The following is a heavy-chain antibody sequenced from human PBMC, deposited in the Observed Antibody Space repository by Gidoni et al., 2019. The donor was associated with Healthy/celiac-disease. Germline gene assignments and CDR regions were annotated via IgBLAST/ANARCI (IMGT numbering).Heavy chain of an antibody. J-gene: IGHJ4*02. CDR3: TRLGDSGSYSPLDY. V-gene: IGHV3-49*05. CDR1: GFTFGGYA. D-gene: IGHD1-26*01. CDR2: IRSKAYGGTT. Sequence: EVQLVESGGGLVKPGRSLRLSCTASGFTFGGYAMSWFRQAPGKGVEWVGFIRSKAYGGTTEYAASVKGRFTISRDDSKSIAYLQMNSLKTEDTAVYYCTRLGDSGSYSPLDYWGQGTLVTVSS.